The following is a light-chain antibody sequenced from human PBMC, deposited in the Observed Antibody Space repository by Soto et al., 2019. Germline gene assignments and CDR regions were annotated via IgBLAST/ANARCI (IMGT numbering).Light chain of an antibody. CDR2: GAS. J-gene: IGKJ5*01. Sequence: IVLTQSPGTLSLSPGERAVLSYRASQSLTSSYLTWYQQKPGQAPRLLIYGASTRAAGIPDRFSGSGSGTDFTLTISSLEPEDFAVYYCQQYGKLPITFGQGTRLEIK. CDR1: QSLTSSY. V-gene: IGKV3-20*01. CDR3: QQYGKLPIT.